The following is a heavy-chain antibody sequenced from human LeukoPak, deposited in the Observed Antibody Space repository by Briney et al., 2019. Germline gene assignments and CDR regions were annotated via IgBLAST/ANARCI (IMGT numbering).Heavy chain of an antibody. CDR3: AAGSQQHIDYYYYYYMDV. J-gene: IGHJ6*03. Sequence: SVKVSCKASGGTFSSYAISWVRQAPGQGLEWMGGIIPIFGTANYAQKFQGRVTITTDESTSTAYMELSSLRSEDTAVYYCAAGSQQHIDYYYYYYMDVWGKGTTVTVFS. D-gene: IGHD6-13*01. CDR1: GGTFSSYA. CDR2: IIPIFGTA. V-gene: IGHV1-69*05.